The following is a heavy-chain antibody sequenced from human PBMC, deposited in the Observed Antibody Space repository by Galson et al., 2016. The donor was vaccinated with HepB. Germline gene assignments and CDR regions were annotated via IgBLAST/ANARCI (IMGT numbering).Heavy chain of an antibody. J-gene: IGHJ4*02. CDR3: ARRGHNNGLDF. V-gene: IGHV5-51*01. CDR1: GYKFASLW. D-gene: IGHD5-24*01. CDR2: IYLGDSDT. Sequence: QSGAEVKEPGESLRISCETSGYKFASLWIAWVRQRAGEGLEWMGVIYLGDSDTKYSPPFQGQVIISADKSINTTYLKWSSLPTSDTAIYYCARRGHNNGLDFWGPGTPVSVS.